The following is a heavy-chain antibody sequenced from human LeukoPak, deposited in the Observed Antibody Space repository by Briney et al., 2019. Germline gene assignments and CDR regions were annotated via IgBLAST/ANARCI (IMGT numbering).Heavy chain of an antibody. CDR3: ARHSDRPIDY. J-gene: IGHJ4*02. CDR1: GFAFSSYN. D-gene: IGHD3-22*01. Sequence: GGSLRLSCAASGFAFSSYNMNWVRQAPGKGLEWVSFISSGGSYIYYADSVKGRFTISRDNAKNSLYLQMNSLRAEDTAVYYCARHSDRPIDYWGQGTLVTVSS. V-gene: IGHV3-21*01. CDR2: ISSGGSYI.